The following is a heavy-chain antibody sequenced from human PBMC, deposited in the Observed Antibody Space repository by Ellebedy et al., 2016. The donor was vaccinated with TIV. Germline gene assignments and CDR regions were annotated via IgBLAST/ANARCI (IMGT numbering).Heavy chain of an antibody. CDR3: AKDGTGYSSGWYAYYFDY. CDR2: ISGSGDTT. J-gene: IGHJ4*02. D-gene: IGHD6-19*01. CDR1: GFTFDTDA. V-gene: IGHV3-23*01. Sequence: GESLKISCAASGFTFDTDAMTSVRQAPGKGLEWVSGISGSGDTTYYADSVKGRFTISRDNSKNTLYLQMNSLRAEDTAVYYCAKDGTGYSSGWYAYYFDYWGQGTLVTVSS.